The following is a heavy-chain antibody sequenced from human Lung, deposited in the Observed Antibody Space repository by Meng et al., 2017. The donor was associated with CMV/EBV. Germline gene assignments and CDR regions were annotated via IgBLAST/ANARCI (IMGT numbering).Heavy chain of an antibody. J-gene: IGHJ6*02. CDR1: GFTFTSYR. CDR2: ISSSSSYI. Sequence: GESLKISCAASGFTFTSYRMNWVRQAPGKGLEWVSSISSSSSYIYYADSVKGRFTISRDNAKNSLYLQMNSLRAEDTAVYYCARDHYDFWSGYYLYYYYGMDVWGQGTXVNVAS. V-gene: IGHV3-21*01. CDR3: ARDHYDFWSGYYLYYYYGMDV. D-gene: IGHD3-3*01.